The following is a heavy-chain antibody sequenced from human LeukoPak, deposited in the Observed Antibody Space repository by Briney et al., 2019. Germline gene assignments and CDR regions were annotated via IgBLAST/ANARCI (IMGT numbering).Heavy chain of an antibody. J-gene: IGHJ4*02. Sequence: GGSLRLSCAASGFTFSSYWMHWVRQAPGKGLVWVSRINSDGSITGYADSVKGRFTISRDNAKNTLYLQMNSLRAEDAAVYYCAGDRMALGDYWGQGTLVTVSS. CDR3: AGDRMALGDY. V-gene: IGHV3-74*01. CDR2: INSDGSIT. D-gene: IGHD7-27*01. CDR1: GFTFSSYW.